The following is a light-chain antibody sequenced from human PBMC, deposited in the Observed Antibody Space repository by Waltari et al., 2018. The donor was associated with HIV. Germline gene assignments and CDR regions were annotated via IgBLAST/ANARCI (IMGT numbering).Light chain of an antibody. CDR3: QQYGSSSWT. V-gene: IGKV3-20*01. J-gene: IGKJ1*01. CDR1: QSVSSSY. Sequence: EIVLTQSPGTLSLSPGDRATLSCTPSQSVSSSYVAWYHQKPGQAPRLLLYGASSRATGIPDRFSGSGSGTDFTLTISRLEPEDFAVYYCQQYGSSSWTFGQGTKVEIK. CDR2: GAS.